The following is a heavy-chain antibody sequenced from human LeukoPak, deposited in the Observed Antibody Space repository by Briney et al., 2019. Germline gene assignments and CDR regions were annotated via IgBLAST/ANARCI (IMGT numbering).Heavy chain of an antibody. J-gene: IGHJ3*02. Sequence: GGSLRLSCAASGFTFSTYVMHWVRQAPGKGLEWVAVISYDGSNKYYADSVKGRFTISRDNSKNTLYLQMNSLRAEDTAVYYCAREAYYYDSSGFRDAFDIWGQGTMVTVSS. CDR2: ISYDGSNK. V-gene: IGHV3-30-3*01. CDR1: GFTFSTYV. CDR3: AREAYYYDSSGFRDAFDI. D-gene: IGHD3-22*01.